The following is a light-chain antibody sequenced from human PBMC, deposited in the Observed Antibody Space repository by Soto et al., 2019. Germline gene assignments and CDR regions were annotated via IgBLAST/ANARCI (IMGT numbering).Light chain of an antibody. CDR2: GAS. CDR3: QQYNTWPPT. Sequence: EIVMTQSPATLSVSPGERATLSCRATQSVSSNLAWYQQKPGQAPRLLIYGASTRATGIPARFSGSRSGTEFTLTISSLQSEDFAVYYCQQYNTWPPTFGQGTRLEIK. CDR1: QSVSSN. V-gene: IGKV3-15*01. J-gene: IGKJ5*01.